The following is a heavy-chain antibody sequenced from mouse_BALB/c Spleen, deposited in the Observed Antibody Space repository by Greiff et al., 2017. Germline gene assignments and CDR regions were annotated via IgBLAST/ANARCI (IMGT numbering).Heavy chain of an antibody. CDR3: AYYDYLFAY. Sequence: EVQLVESGAELVKPGASVKLSCTASGFNIKDTYMHWVKQRPEQGLEWIGRIDPANGNTKYDPKFQGKATITADTSSNTAYLQLSSLTSEDTAVYYCAYYDYLFAYWGQGTLVTVSA. J-gene: IGHJ3*01. D-gene: IGHD2-4*01. V-gene: IGHV14-3*02. CDR2: IDPANGNT. CDR1: GFNIKDTY.